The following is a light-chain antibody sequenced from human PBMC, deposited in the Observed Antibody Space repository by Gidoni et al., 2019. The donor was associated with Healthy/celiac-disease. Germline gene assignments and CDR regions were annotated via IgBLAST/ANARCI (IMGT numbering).Light chain of an antibody. CDR2: AAS. CDR3: QQSYSTPPA. J-gene: IGKJ1*01. V-gene: IGKV1-39*01. CDR1: QSISSY. Sequence: DIQMTQSPSSLSASVADRVTITCRASQSISSYLNWYQQKPGKALKLLIYAASSLQSGVPSRFSVSGSGTDFTLTISSLQPEDFATYYCQQSYSTPPAFGQGTKVEIK.